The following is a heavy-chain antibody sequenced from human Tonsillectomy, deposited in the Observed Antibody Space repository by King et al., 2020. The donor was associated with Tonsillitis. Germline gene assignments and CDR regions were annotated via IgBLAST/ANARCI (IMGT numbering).Heavy chain of an antibody. CDR2: IYNGGKI. V-gene: IGHV3-66*01. Sequence: EVQLVESGGGLVQPGGSLRLSCAASGFTVSRNYMSWVRQAPGKGLEWVSVIYNGGKIFYADSVKGRFTISSDNSKNTLYLQMNSLGVEDTAVYYCARAGGHDYSNPQYAFDIWGQGTMVTVSS. D-gene: IGHD4/OR15-4a*01. CDR3: ARAGGHDYSNPQYAFDI. CDR1: GFTVSRNY. J-gene: IGHJ3*02.